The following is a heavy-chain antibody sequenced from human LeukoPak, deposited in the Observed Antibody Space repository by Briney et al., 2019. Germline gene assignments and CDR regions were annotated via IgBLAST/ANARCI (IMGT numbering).Heavy chain of an antibody. CDR1: GFTFSSYA. J-gene: IGHJ4*02. V-gene: IGHV3-23*01. Sequence: GGSLRLSCAASGFTFSSYAMSWVRQAPGKGLEWVSAISGTGDHPYYAASVKGRFTISRDNSRSTLYLQMNSLRAEDTAIYYCATVLVGSSGWLFEYWGQGTLLTVSS. CDR3: ATVLVGSSGWLFEY. D-gene: IGHD6-19*01. CDR2: ISGTGDHP.